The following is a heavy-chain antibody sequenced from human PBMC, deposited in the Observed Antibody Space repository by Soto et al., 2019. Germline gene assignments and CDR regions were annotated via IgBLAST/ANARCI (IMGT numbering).Heavy chain of an antibody. V-gene: IGHV3-23*01. CDR1: GFTLSMSA. CDR2: ISDSGDRT. D-gene: IGHD3-16*02. CDR3: AKDRGIIVKAGDAFDV. Sequence: GGSLRLSCASSGFTLSMSAVNWVRQAPGKGLEWVSYISDSGDRTYYADSVKGRFTISRDRSKNTVSLQMDSLRAEDTAVYYCAKDRGIIVKAGDAFDVWGQGAKVTVSS. J-gene: IGHJ3*01.